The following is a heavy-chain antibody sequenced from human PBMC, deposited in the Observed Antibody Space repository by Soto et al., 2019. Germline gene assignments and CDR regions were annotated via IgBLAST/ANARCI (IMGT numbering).Heavy chain of an antibody. CDR1: GFTFSSYW. J-gene: IGHJ6*03. CDR3: ARDSGGSISWYFYYYYYMDV. CDR2: IKQDGSEK. D-gene: IGHD2-2*01. V-gene: IGHV3-7*01. Sequence: PGGSLRLSCAASGFTFSSYWMSWVRQAPGKGLEWVANIKQDGSEKYYVDSVKGRFTISRDNAKNSLYLQMNSLRAEDTAVYYCARDSGGSISWYFYYYYYMDVWGKGTTVTVSS.